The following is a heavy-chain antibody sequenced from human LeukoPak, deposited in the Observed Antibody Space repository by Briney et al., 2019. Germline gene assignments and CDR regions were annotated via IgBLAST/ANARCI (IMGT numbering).Heavy chain of an antibody. Sequence: GGSLRLSCAASGFTFSSYGMHWVRQAPGKGLEWVAFIRYDGSNKYYADYVKGRFTISRDNSKNTLYLQMNSLRAEYTAVYYCAKDRSSSAPYWYFDLWGRGTLVTVSS. V-gene: IGHV3-30*02. CDR3: AKDRSSSAPYWYFDL. CDR2: IRYDGSNK. D-gene: IGHD6-6*01. J-gene: IGHJ2*01. CDR1: GFTFSSYG.